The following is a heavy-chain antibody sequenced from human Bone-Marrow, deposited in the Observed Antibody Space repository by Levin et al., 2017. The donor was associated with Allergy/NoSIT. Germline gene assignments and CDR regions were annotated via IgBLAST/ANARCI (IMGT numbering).Heavy chain of an antibody. CDR3: ARDLGKVVPAAIRYYYYGMDV. V-gene: IGHV3-74*01. CDR1: GFTFSSYW. CDR2: INSDGSST. J-gene: IGHJ6*02. Sequence: GGSLRLSCAASGFTFSSYWMHWVRQAPGKGLVWVSRINSDGSSTSYADSVKGRFTISRDNAKNTLYLQMNSLRAEDTAVYYCARDLGKVVPAAIRYYYYGMDVWGQGTTVTVSS. D-gene: IGHD2-2*01.